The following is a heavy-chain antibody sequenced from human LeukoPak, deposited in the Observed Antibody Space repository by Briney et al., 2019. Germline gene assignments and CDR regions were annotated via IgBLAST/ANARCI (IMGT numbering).Heavy chain of an antibody. CDR3: AKGNVVVITTDY. Sequence: GGSLRLSCAASGFTFSSYAMSWVRQAPGKGLEGVSAISGSGGSTYYADSVKGRFTISRDNSKNTLYLQMNSLRAEDTAVYYCAKGNVVVITTDYWGQGTLVTVSS. J-gene: IGHJ4*02. CDR2: ISGSGGST. CDR1: GFTFSSYA. D-gene: IGHD3-22*01. V-gene: IGHV3-23*01.